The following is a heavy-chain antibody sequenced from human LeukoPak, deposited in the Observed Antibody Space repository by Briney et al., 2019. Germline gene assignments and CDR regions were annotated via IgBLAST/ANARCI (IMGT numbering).Heavy chain of an antibody. CDR2: IIPILGIA. Sequence: ASVKVSCKASGGTFSSYAISWVRQAPGQGLEWMGRIIPILGIANYAQKFQGRVTITADKSTSTAYTELSSLRSEDTAVYYCASRDEYFQHWGQGTLVTVSS. J-gene: IGHJ1*01. CDR1: GGTFSSYA. CDR3: ASRDEYFQH. V-gene: IGHV1-69*04.